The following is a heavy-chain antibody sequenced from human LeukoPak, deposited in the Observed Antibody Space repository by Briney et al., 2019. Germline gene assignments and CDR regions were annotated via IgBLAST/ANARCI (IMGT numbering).Heavy chain of an antibody. D-gene: IGHD6-19*01. J-gene: IGHJ4*02. CDR1: GFIFSSYW. V-gene: IGHV3-30*18. Sequence: PGGSLRLSCAASGFIFSSYWMSWVRQAPGKGLEWVAVISYDGTKKYYADSVKGRLTISRDNSKNTLYLQMNSLRPEDTAVYYCAKDGRSYSSGWPPFEYWGQGTLVTVSS. CDR2: ISYDGTKK. CDR3: AKDGRSYSSGWPPFEY.